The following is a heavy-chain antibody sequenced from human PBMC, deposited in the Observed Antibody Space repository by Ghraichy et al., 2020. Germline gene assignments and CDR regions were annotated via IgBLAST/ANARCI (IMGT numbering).Heavy chain of an antibody. J-gene: IGHJ4*02. CDR2: IYYSGCT. CDR3: ANLAVAGTADFAY. Sequence: SETLSLTCTVSGGSISSSRYYWRWIREHPGKGLGWIGSIYYSGCTYYNPSRQSRVTKSVDTSKNQFSLTLSAVTAADTAVYYCANLAVAGTADFAYCAQGTLVTVSS. CDR1: GGSISSSRYY. V-gene: IGHV4-39*01. D-gene: IGHD6-19*01.